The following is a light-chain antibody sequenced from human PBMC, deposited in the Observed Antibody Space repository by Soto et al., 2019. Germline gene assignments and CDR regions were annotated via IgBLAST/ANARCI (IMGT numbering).Light chain of an antibody. J-gene: IGLJ1*01. CDR2: EVV. CDR3: KSYAGSNTYV. CDR1: KSDIGVYDF. Sequence: QSALTQPPYASGAPGQSGTISCTGPKSDIGVYDFVSWYQHHPGQAPRLIIYEVVQRPSGVPDRFSGSKSGNTASLTVSGRQAADEADYFCKSYAGSNTYVFGSGTKVTVL. V-gene: IGLV2-8*01.